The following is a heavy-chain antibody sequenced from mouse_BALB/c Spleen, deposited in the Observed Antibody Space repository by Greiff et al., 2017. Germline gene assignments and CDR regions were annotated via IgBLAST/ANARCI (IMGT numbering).Heavy chain of an antibody. D-gene: IGHD2-4*01. J-gene: IGHJ4*01. V-gene: IGHV14-3*02. CDR3: ARGYDYDGAMDY. CDR2: IDPANGNT. Sequence: VQLKQSGAELVKPGASVKLSCTASGFNIKDTYMHWVKQRPEQGLEWIGRIDPANGNTKYDPKFQGKATITADTSSNTAYLQLSSLTSEDTAVYYCARGYDYDGAMDYWGQGTSVTVSS. CDR1: GFNIKDTY.